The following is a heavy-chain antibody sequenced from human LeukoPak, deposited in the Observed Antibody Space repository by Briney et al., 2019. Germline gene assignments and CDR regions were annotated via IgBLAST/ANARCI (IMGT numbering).Heavy chain of an antibody. D-gene: IGHD5-12*01. CDR2: LIPVFGGT. J-gene: IGHJ4*02. Sequence: ASVKVSCKASGGTFSSHAISWVRRAPGQGLEWMGGLIPVFGGTNYAQKFQGRVTITTDESTTTGYLELRNLRSDDTAVYYCARGKSGYDYGLDSWGQGALVIVSS. CDR3: ARGKSGYDYGLDS. CDR1: GGTFSSHA. V-gene: IGHV1-69*05.